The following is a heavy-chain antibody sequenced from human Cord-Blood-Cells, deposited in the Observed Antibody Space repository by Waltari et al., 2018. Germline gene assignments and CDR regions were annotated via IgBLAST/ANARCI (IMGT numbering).Heavy chain of an antibody. D-gene: IGHD6-6*01. CDR3: ARAPRESSSSGLAFDI. V-gene: IGHV4-38-2*02. J-gene: IGHJ3*02. CDR1: GYSISSGYY. CDR2: IYHRGST. Sequence: QVQLQESGPGLVKPSETLSLTCTVSGYSISSGYYWGWIRQPPGKGLEWIGSIYHRGSTYHTPPLKRRVTRSVDTSKNQFSLKLSSVTAADTAVYYCARAPRESSSSGLAFDIWGQGTMVTVSS.